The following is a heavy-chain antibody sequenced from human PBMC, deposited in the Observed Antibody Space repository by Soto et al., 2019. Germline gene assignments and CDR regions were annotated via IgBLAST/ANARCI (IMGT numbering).Heavy chain of an antibody. CDR3: AAGGGLPRYY. CDR2: INHSGST. CDR1: GGSISSSSYY. D-gene: IGHD5-12*01. V-gene: IGHV4-39*07. J-gene: IGHJ4*02. Sequence: SGTLSLTCTVSGGSISSSSYYWSWIRQPPGKGLEWIGEINHSGSTNYNPSLKSRVTISVDRSKNQFSLKLSSVTAADTAVYYCAAGGGLPRYYWGQGTLVTVS.